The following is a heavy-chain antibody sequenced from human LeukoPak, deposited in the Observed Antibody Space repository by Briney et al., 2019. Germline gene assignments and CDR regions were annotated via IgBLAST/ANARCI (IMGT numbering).Heavy chain of an antibody. CDR2: ISYDGSNK. CDR1: GFTFSSYA. D-gene: IGHD6-25*01. CDR3: ARDRGRPDSFDV. J-gene: IGHJ3*01. Sequence: GGSLRLSCAASGFTFSSYAMHWVRQAPGKGLEWVAVISYDGSNKYYADSVKGRFTISRDNAKNTLYLQMNSLRAEDTAVYYCARDRGRPDSFDVWGQGTMVTVSS. V-gene: IGHV3-30-3*01.